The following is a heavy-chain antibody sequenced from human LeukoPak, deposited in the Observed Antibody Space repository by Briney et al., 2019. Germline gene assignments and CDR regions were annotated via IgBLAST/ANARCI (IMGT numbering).Heavy chain of an antibody. J-gene: IGHJ2*01. V-gene: IGHV4-59*01. Sequence: SETLSLTCTVSGGSISSYYWSWIRQPPGKGLEWIGYIYYSGSTNYNPSLKSRVTISVDTSKNQFSLKLSSVTAADTAVYSCARDDSSSFDLWGRGTLVTISS. CDR2: IYYSGST. D-gene: IGHD6-13*01. CDR1: GGSISSYY. CDR3: ARDDSSSFDL.